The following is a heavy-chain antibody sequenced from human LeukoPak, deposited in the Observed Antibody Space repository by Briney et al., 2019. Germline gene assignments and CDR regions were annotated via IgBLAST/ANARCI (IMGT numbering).Heavy chain of an antibody. D-gene: IGHD1-14*01. Sequence: GRSLRPSCAASGFTFSSYGMHRGRPAPGKGLEWVAVISFDGSHEYYADSVKGRFTISRDTSKNTLYLQMNSLRAEDTAVYYCAKQEIGTTWSVGYWGQGTLVTVSS. V-gene: IGHV3-30*18. CDR3: AKQEIGTTWSVGY. J-gene: IGHJ4*02. CDR2: ISFDGSHE. CDR1: GFTFSSYG.